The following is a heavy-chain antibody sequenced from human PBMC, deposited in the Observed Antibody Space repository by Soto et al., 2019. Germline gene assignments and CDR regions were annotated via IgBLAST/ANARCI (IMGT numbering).Heavy chain of an antibody. Sequence: SESLSLACTVCGGSMRISMGGGSLRQPTGKGLEWIGEIYHSGSTNYNPSLKSRVTISVDKSKNQFSLKLSSVIAADTAMYYCASDREGATTRRAFDIWGQGTMVTVS. CDR2: IYHSGST. J-gene: IGHJ3*02. D-gene: IGHD1-26*01. V-gene: IGHV4-4*02. CDR1: GGSMRISMG. CDR3: ASDREGATTRRAFDI.